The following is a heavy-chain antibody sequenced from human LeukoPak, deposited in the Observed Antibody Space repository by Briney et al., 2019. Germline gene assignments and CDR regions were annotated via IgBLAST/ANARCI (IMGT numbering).Heavy chain of an antibody. CDR2: ISYDGSNK. CDR3: ARVVGEWELEDPHFDY. D-gene: IGHD1-26*01. V-gene: IGHV3-30-3*01. J-gene: IGHJ4*02. Sequence: PGRSLRLSCAASGFTFSSYAMHWVRQAPGKGLEWVAVISYDGSNKYYADSVKGRFTISRDNSKNTLYLQMNSLRAEDTAVYYCARVVGEWELEDPHFDYWGQGTLVTVSS. CDR1: GFTFSSYA.